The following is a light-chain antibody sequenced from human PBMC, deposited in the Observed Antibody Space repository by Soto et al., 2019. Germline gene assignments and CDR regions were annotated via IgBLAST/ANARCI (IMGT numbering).Light chain of an antibody. CDR2: DVS. CDR1: QSISNW. CDR3: QQTSSNPRT. Sequence: DIQMTQSPSTLSASVGDRVTITCRASQSISNWLAWYQQKPGKAPELLIYDVSSLQSGVPSRFSGSGSGTDFTLTISSLQPEDFATYFCQQTSSNPRTFGQGTKVDIK. J-gene: IGKJ1*01. V-gene: IGKV1-5*01.